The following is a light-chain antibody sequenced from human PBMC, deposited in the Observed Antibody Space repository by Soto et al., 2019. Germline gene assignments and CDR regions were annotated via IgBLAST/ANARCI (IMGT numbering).Light chain of an antibody. CDR1: SRDVGFYNL. CDR2: EGS. Sequence: QSALTQPASVSGSPGQSITISCTGTSRDVGFYNLVSWYQHRPGKAPKFILYEGSERPSGVSNRFSGSKSGNTASLTISGLEAEEEACYFCCSYAGSSYYVFGGGTKVTVL. J-gene: IGLJ1*01. CDR3: CSYAGSSYYV. V-gene: IGLV2-23*01.